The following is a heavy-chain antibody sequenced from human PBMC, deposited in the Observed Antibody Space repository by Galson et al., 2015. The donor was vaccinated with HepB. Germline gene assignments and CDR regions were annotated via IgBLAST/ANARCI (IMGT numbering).Heavy chain of an antibody. V-gene: IGHV3-48*02. Sequence: SLRLSCAASGFTFSSYSMNWVRQAPGKGLEWVSYISSSSSTIYYADSVKGRFTISRDNAKNSLYLQMNSLRDEDTAVYYCARDKRTGSLEWVGYYYYYGMDVWGQGTTVTVSS. J-gene: IGHJ6*02. D-gene: IGHD3-3*01. CDR3: ARDKRTGSLEWVGYYYYYGMDV. CDR2: ISSSSSTI. CDR1: GFTFSSYS.